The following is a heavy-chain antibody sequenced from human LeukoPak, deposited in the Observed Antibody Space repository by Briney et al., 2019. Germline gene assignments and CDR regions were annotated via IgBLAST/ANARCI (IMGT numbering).Heavy chain of an antibody. D-gene: IGHD3-10*01. V-gene: IGHV3-30*04. CDR1: GFTFSSYA. CDR3: ARDPNYGSGSFLFSDY. Sequence: PGRSLRLSCAASGFTFSSYAMHWVRQAPGKGLEWVAVISYDGSNKYYADSVKGRFTISRDNSKNTLYLQMNSLRAEDTAVYYCARDPNYGSGSFLFSDYWGQRTLVTVSS. J-gene: IGHJ4*02. CDR2: ISYDGSNK.